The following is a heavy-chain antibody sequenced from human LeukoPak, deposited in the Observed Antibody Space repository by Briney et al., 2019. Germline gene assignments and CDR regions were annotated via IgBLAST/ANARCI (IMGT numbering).Heavy chain of an antibody. J-gene: IGHJ4*02. CDR2: INTNTGNP. V-gene: IGHV7-4-1*02. CDR3: ARDTLYSSSAWTGFGY. CDR1: GYSLTGHA. D-gene: IGHD2-2*01. Sequence: GASVKVSCKASGYSLTGHAMNWVRQAPGQGLEWMGWINTNTGNPAYAQGFTGRFVFSLDTSVSTAYLQISSLKAEDTAVYYCARDTLYSSSAWTGFGYWGQGTLVTVSS.